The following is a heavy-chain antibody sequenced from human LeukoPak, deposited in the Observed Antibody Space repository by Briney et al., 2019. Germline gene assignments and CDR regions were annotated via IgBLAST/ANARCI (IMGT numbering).Heavy chain of an antibody. CDR1: GFTFDDYA. CDR3: AKDTGSGLGYYYYYGMDV. V-gene: IGHV3-9*01. Sequence: GRSLRLSCAASGFTFDDYAMHWVRQAPGKGLEWVLGISWNSGSIGYADSVKGRFTISRDNAKNSLYLQMNSLRAEDTALYYCAKDTGSGLGYYYYYGMDVWGQGTTVTVSS. CDR2: ISWNSGSI. J-gene: IGHJ6*02. D-gene: IGHD5-12*01.